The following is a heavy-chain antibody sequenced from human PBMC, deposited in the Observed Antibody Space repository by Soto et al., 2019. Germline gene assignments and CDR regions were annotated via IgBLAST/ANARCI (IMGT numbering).Heavy chain of an antibody. D-gene: IGHD1-26*01. Sequence: PGGSLRLSCAASGFTFSSYGMHWVRQAPGKGLEWVAVISYDGSNKYYADSVKGRFTISRDNSKNTLYLQMNSLRAEDTAVYYCAKSSGGSYFRDAFDIWGQGTMV. CDR2: ISYDGSNK. J-gene: IGHJ3*02. CDR3: AKSSGGSYFRDAFDI. V-gene: IGHV3-30*18. CDR1: GFTFSSYG.